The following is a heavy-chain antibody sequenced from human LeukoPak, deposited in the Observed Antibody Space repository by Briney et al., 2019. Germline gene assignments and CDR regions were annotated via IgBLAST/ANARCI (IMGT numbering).Heavy chain of an antibody. CDR3: AGNYYGSGSYYSEDRY. D-gene: IGHD3-10*01. V-gene: IGHV4-61*02. CDR1: GGSISSGNYY. CDR2: IYTSGTT. Sequence: SGTLSLTCTVSGGSISSGNYYWSWIRQPGGKGLEWIGRIYTSGTTNYNPSLKSRVTISLNTAKNQFSLKLSSVTAADTAVYYCAGNYYGSGSYYSEDRYWGQGTLVTVSS. J-gene: IGHJ4*02.